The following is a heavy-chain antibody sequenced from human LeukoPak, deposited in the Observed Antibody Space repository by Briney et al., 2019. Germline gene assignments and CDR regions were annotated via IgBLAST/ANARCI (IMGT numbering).Heavy chain of an antibody. Sequence: GGSLRLSCAASGFTFNTYTMNWVRQAPGKGLEWVSYISGSSGIIDYADSVRGRFTISRDNAKNSLYLQMNSLRAEDTAVYYCARGSGDVDEAYYFDYWGQGTLVTVSS. V-gene: IGHV3-48*01. CDR1: GFTFNTYT. CDR3: ARGSGDVDEAYYFDY. D-gene: IGHD7-27*01. CDR2: ISGSSGII. J-gene: IGHJ4*02.